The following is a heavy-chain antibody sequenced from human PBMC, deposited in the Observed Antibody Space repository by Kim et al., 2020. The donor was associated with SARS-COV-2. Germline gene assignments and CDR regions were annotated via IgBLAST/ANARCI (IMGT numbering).Heavy chain of an antibody. CDR2: INHSGST. D-gene: IGHD6-13*01. CDR1: GGSFSGYY. Sequence: SQTLSLTCAVYGGSFSGYYWSWIRQPPGKGLEWIGEINHSGSTNYNPSLKSRVTISVDTSKNQFSLRLSSVTAADTAVYYCATVPLTQQRHGMDVWGQGTTVTVSS. J-gene: IGHJ6*02. CDR3: ATVPLTQQRHGMDV. V-gene: IGHV4-34*01.